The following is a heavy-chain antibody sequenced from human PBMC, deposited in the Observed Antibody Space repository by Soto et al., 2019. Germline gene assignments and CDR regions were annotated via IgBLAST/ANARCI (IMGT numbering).Heavy chain of an antibody. CDR3: AGVNLKWLYAFDH. V-gene: IGHV4-30-4*01. J-gene: IGHJ4*02. CDR2: IYYSGST. D-gene: IGHD3-3*01. Sequence: SETLSLTCFVTGGAISKGDYSWGWLRQPPGKGLEWIGHIYYSGSTYYNPSLKSRLTISVDRSRNDFSLELTSVPAADTAVYYCAGVNLKWLYAFDHWGQGALVTVSS. CDR1: GGAISKGDYS.